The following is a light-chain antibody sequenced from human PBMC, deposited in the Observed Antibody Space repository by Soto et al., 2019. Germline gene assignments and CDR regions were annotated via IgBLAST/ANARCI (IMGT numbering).Light chain of an antibody. CDR1: QSVGTH. CDR2: GES. V-gene: IGKV3D-15*01. J-gene: IGKJ4*01. CDR3: QQYNNWPLT. Sequence: EVVMTQSPATLSVSPGESATLSCRASQSVGTHLAWYQQKPGQAPRLLIYGESTRATGIPARFSGSGSGTEFTLTISSLQSEDSAVYYGQQYNNWPLTFGGGTKVEIK.